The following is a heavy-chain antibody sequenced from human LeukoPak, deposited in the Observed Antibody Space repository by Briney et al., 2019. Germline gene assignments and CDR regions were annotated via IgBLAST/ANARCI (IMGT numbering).Heavy chain of an antibody. J-gene: IGHJ4*02. CDR2: INHSGST. V-gene: IGHV4-34*01. CDR3: ASFLSGWDY. CDR1: GGSFSGYY. D-gene: IGHD6-19*01. Sequence: SETLSLTCAVYGGSFSGYYWSWIRQPPGKGLEWIGEINHSGSTNYNPSLKSRVTISVDTSKNQFSLKLSSVTAADTAVYYCASFLSGWDYWGQGTLVTVSS.